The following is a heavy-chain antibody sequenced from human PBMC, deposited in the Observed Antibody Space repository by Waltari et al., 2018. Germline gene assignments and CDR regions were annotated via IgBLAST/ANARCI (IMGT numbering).Heavy chain of an antibody. D-gene: IGHD3-22*01. V-gene: IGHV4-34*01. J-gene: IGHJ5*02. CDR1: GGSFSGYY. CDR2: INHSGST. CDR3: ARVSYDSSGSDWFDP. Sequence: QVQLQQWGAGLLKPSETLSLTCAVYGGSFSGYYWSWIRQPPGKGLEWIGEINHSGSTNYNPSLKSRVTISVDTSKNQFSLKLSSVTAADTAVYYCARVSYDSSGSDWFDPWGQGTLVTVSS.